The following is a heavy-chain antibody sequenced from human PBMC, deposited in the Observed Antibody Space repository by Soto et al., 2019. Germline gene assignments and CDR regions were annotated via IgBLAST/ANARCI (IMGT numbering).Heavy chain of an antibody. J-gene: IGHJ4*02. V-gene: IGHV3-23*01. D-gene: IGHD3-3*01. Sequence: PGGSLRLSCAASGFTFSSSAMNWVRQAPGKGLEWVSSTGGISGMTFFADSVKGRVTVSRDTSKNTPSLEMNTLSVEDAAVSYSAKGNFSAPMYYFDYWGQGT. CDR2: TGGISGMT. CDR1: GFTFSSSA. CDR3: AKGNFSAPMYYFDY.